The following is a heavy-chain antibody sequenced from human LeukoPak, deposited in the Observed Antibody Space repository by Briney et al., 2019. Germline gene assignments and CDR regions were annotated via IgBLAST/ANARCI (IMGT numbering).Heavy chain of an antibody. V-gene: IGHV3-23*01. J-gene: IGHJ6*02. CDR2: ISGSGGST. D-gene: IGHD6-6*01. CDR1: GFTLSSYA. CDR3: AKDLGIAARRYYDGMDV. Sequence: PGGSLRLSRAASGFTLSSYAMSWVRHAPGKGLEWVSAISGSGGSTYYADSVKGRFTISRDNSKNALYLQMNSLRAEDTDVYYCAKDLGIAARRYYDGMDVWGQGTTVTVSS.